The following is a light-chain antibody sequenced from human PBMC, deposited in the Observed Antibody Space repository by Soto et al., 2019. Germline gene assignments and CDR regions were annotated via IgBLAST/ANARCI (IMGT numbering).Light chain of an antibody. CDR2: DAS. J-gene: IGKJ1*01. V-gene: IGKV3-20*01. CDR3: QQYCSSPQT. CDR1: QSVRSSY. Sequence: PGERATLSCRASQSVRSSYLAWYQQKPGQAPRLLIYDASTRATGIPDRFSGSGSGTDFTLTISRLEPEDFAVYSCQQYCSSPQTFGQGTKVEF.